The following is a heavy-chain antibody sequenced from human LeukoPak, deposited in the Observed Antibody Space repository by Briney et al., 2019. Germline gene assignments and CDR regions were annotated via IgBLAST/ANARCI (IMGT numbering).Heavy chain of an antibody. CDR1: GFTFSSYS. D-gene: IGHD1-1*01. CDR3: ARANPVWWNDASDAFDI. CDR2: ISSSSSYI. Sequence: PGGSLRLSCAASGFTFSSYSMNWVRQAPGKGLEWVSSISSSSSYIYYADSVKGRFTISRDNAKNSLYLQMNSLRAEDTAVYYCARANPVWWNDASDAFDIWGQGAMVTVSS. J-gene: IGHJ3*02. V-gene: IGHV3-21*01.